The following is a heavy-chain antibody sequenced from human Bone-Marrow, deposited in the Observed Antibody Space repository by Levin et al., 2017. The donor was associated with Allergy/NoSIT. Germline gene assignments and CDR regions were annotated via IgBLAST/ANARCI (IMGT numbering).Heavy chain of an antibody. D-gene: IGHD2-15*01. V-gene: IGHV3-7*01. J-gene: IGHJ3*01. CDR3: AIAPTLQLPFNL. Sequence: GGSLRLSCAASGVTFSNYCMGWVRQAPGKGLEWLAIIRQDGGARYYMDSVKGRFTISRDSAKTSAYLQMDSRRVEDTAVYYCAIAPTLQLPFNLWGQGTMVTVSS. CDR1: GVTFSNYC. CDR2: IRQDGGAR.